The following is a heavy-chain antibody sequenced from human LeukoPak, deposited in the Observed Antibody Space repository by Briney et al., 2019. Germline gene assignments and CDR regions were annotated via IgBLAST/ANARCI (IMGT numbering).Heavy chain of an antibody. CDR1: GYSVSDKYF. J-gene: IGHJ4*02. V-gene: IGHV4-38-2*02. D-gene: IGHD3-22*01. CDR3: AGKYYYDSNGHYYVDW. Sequence: SETLSLTCTVSGYSVSDKYFGGWDRQPPGKVLEWIGSIHHSGSTFYNPSLRSRVTMSLDTSRNQYSLRLSSVTAADTAVYYCAGKYYYDSNGHYYVDWWGQGTLVTVSS. CDR2: IHHSGST.